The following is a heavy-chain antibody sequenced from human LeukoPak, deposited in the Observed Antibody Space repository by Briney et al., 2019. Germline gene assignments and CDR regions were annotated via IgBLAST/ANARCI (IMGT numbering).Heavy chain of an antibody. V-gene: IGHV7-4-1*02. CDR2: INTNAGNP. CDR1: GYTFTSYA. CDR3: ARYPVPSIELSGYYGMDV. J-gene: IGHJ6*02. Sequence: ASVTVSCKASGYTFTSYAMNWVRQAPGQGLEWMGWINTNAGNPTYAQGFTGRFVFSLDTSVSTAYLQISSLKAEDTAVYYCARYPVPSIELSGYYGMDVWGQGTTVTVSS. D-gene: IGHD6-6*01.